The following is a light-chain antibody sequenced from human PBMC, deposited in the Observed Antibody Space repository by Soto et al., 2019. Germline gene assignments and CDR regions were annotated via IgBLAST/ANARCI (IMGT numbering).Light chain of an antibody. V-gene: IGKV1-5*01. Sequence: DIQVTQSPSTLSASAGDRVTITCRASQSISTWLAWYQQKPGKAPKLLIYDASSLESGVPSRFSGSGSGTEFTLTISSLQPDDFATYYCQQYNSYSGTFGQGTKVEVK. CDR3: QQYNSYSGT. CDR1: QSISTW. J-gene: IGKJ1*01. CDR2: DAS.